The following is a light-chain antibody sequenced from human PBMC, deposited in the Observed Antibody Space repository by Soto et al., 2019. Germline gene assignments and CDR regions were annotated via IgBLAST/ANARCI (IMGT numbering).Light chain of an antibody. CDR3: MQGTHSPYT. CDR2: QVS. J-gene: IGKJ2*01. Sequence: EVVMTQSPLSLPVTLGQPASISCRSSQGLLHSNGDTFLSWFQQRPGQSPRRLIYQVSNRDSGVPDRFSGSGSGTDFTLTISRVEAEDVGIYYCMQGTHSPYTFGQGTKLEI. V-gene: IGKV2-30*02. CDR1: QGLLHSNGDTF.